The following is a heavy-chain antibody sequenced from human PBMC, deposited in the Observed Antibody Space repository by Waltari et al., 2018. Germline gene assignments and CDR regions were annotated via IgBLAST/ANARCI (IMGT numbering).Heavy chain of an antibody. CDR3: AKEGGWSVGSGNFDY. CDR1: GFSFSCYA. Sequence: EAPLLESGGGLVQPGGSLRLSCAASGFSFSCYAMSWVRQSPGKGPEWVSGMSGSGGSRSTADSVKVRFTISRDNSKTKLFLQMSSRRAEDTAVDDCAKEGGWSVGSGNFDYWGQGTLVTVSS. J-gene: IGHJ4*02. CDR2: MSGSGGSR. V-gene: IGHV3-23*01. D-gene: IGHD3-10*01.